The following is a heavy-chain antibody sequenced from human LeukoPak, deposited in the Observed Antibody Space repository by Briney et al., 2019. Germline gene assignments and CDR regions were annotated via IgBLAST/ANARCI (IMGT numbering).Heavy chain of an antibody. J-gene: IGHJ6*03. CDR3: ARDAGYGYYYYYYMDV. Sequence: PSETLSLTCAVYGGSFSDYWWTWIRQSPGKGLEWIGEVNHSGRTNYNPSLKSRVTISVDTSKNQFSLKLSSVTAADTAVYYCARDAGYGYYYYYYMDVWGKGTTVTVSS. D-gene: IGHD5-12*01. V-gene: IGHV4-34*01. CDR2: VNHSGRT. CDR1: GGSFSDYW.